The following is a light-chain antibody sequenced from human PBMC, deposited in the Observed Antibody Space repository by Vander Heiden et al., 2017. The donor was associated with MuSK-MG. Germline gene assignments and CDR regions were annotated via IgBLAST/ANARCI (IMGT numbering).Light chain of an antibody. Sequence: QSVLTQPPSVSAAPGQKVPISCSGSSSNIGNTYVAWYQQIPGSPPRLLIFDNSNRPSGIPDRFSGSKSGTSATLGITGLQTGDEADYYCGAWDSSLSAVVFGGGTRLTVL. V-gene: IGLV1-51*01. CDR1: SSNIGNTY. CDR3: GAWDSSLSAVV. CDR2: DNS. J-gene: IGLJ7*01.